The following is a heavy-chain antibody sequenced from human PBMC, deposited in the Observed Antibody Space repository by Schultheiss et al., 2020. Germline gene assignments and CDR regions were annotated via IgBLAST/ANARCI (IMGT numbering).Heavy chain of an antibody. CDR2: ISYDGSNK. V-gene: IGHV3-30-3*01. CDR3: ARVGGVG. Sequence: GESLKISCAASGFTFSSYAMHWVRQAPGKGLEWVAVISYDGSNKYYADSVKGRFTISRDNSKNTLYLQMNSLRAEDTAVYYCARVGGVGWGQGTMVTV. J-gene: IGHJ3*01. CDR1: GFTFSSYA. D-gene: IGHD1-26*01.